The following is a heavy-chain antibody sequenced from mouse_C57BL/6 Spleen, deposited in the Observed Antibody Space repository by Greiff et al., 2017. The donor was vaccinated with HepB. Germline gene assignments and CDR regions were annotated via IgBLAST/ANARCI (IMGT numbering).Heavy chain of an antibody. CDR1: GFTFSSYA. CDR2: ISDGGSYT. J-gene: IGHJ4*01. Sequence: EVQRVESGGGLVKPGGSLKLSCAASGFTFSSYAMSWVRQTPEKRLAWVATISDGGSYTYYPDNVKGRFTISRDNAKNNLYLQMSHLKSEDTAMYYCARDPRWLKAMDYWGQGTSVTVSS. CDR3: ARDPRWLKAMDY. V-gene: IGHV5-4*01. D-gene: IGHD2-3*01.